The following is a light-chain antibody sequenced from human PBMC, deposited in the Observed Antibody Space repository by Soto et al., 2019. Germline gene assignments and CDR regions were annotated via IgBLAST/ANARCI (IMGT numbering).Light chain of an antibody. CDR1: ESISRH. Sequence: DIHMTQFPSSLSASVGDRVTITCRASESISRHLNWYQQKPGKAPELLIYAASSLRNGVPSRFSGGGSGTDFTLTISNLQPEDFATYYCQQSYSTLSITFGQGTRLGIK. V-gene: IGKV1-39*01. CDR3: QQSYSTLSIT. J-gene: IGKJ5*01. CDR2: AAS.